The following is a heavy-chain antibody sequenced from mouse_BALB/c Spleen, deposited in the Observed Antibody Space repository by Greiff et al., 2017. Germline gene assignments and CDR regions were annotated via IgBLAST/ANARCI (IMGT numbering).Heavy chain of an antibody. D-gene: IGHD2-14*01. J-gene: IGHJ4*01. CDR3: AVRLDY. Sequence: QVQLQQSGAELAKPGASVKMSCKASGYTFTSYWMHWVKQRPGQGLEWIGYINPSTGYTEYNQKFKGKATLTADKSSSTAYMQLSSLTSENSAVYFCAVRLDYWGQGTSVTVSS. CDR1: GYTFTSYW. CDR2: INPSTGYT. V-gene: IGHV1-7*01.